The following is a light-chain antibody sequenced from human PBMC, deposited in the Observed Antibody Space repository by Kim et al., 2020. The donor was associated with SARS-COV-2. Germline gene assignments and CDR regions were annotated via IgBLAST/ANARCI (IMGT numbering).Light chain of an antibody. Sequence: ASVGDRVPISGRASEGINNYLAWFQQKSGKVPKPLIYAASSLQSGVPSRFSGSGSGTNFTLTISSLQPEDVATYYCLQHNTYPITFGEGTKVDIK. CDR3: LQHNTYPIT. V-gene: IGKV1-16*01. J-gene: IGKJ4*02. CDR1: EGINNY. CDR2: AAS.